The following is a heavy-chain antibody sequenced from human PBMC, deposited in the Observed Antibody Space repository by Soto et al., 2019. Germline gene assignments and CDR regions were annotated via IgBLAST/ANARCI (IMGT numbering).Heavy chain of an antibody. Sequence: GGSLRLSCAASGFTFSSYSMNWVRQAPGKGLEWVSYISSATTTIYYADSVKGRFTISRDNAKNSLYLQMNSLRGEDTAVYFCARANWHNVPFFDYWGQGTQVTVSS. V-gene: IGHV3-48*01. J-gene: IGHJ4*02. D-gene: IGHD1-1*01. CDR2: ISSATTTI. CDR1: GFTFSSYS. CDR3: ARANWHNVPFFDY.